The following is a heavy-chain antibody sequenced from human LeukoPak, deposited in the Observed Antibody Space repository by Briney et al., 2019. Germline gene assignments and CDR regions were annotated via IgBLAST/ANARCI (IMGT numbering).Heavy chain of an antibody. V-gene: IGHV3-48*01. D-gene: IGHD3-22*01. CDR1: GFSFSSYS. Sequence: GGSLTLSCAASGFSFSSYSMNWVRQAPGKGLEWVSFISSSGSTKSYADSVKGRFTISRDNAKNSLYLQMNSLRGEDTAVYYCARSVYYADYWGQGTLVTVSS. CDR3: ARSVYYADY. CDR2: ISSSGSTK. J-gene: IGHJ4*02.